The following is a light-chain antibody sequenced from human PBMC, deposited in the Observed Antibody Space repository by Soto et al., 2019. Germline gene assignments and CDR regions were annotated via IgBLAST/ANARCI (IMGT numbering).Light chain of an antibody. J-gene: IGKJ5*01. CDR3: QQSYSTPIS. V-gene: IGKV1-39*01. CDR2: TAS. Sequence: DIRMTQSPSSLCASVGDTVTITCRASQSISSHLNWYQQKPGKAPNLLMYTASNLQSGVPSRFSGSGSGTDFTLTISSLQPEDFATYYCQQSYSTPISFGQGTRREIK. CDR1: QSISSH.